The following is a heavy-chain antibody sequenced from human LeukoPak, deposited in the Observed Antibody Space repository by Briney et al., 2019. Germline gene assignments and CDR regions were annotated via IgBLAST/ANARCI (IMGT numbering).Heavy chain of an antibody. Sequence: PGGSLRLSGKGSGYSFTSHWIGGLPQMPGKGLEGMGIIYPGDSDTRYSPSFQGQVTISADKSISTAYLQWSSLKASDTAMYYCARSGFSIFGVVNQFDPWGQGTLVTVSS. J-gene: IGHJ5*02. CDR3: ARSGFSIFGVVNQFDP. V-gene: IGHV5-51*01. D-gene: IGHD3-3*01. CDR2: IYPGDSDT. CDR1: GYSFTSHW.